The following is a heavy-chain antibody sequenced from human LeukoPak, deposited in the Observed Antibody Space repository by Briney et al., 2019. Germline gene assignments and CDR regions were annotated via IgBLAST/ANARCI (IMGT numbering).Heavy chain of an antibody. D-gene: IGHD2-2*01. Sequence: GASVKVSCKASGYTFTSYDINWVRQATGQGLEWMGWMNPNSGNTGYAQKFQGRVTMTRNTSIGTAYMELSSLRSEDTAVYYCARASQVAYCSSTSCQNWFDPWGQGTLVTVSS. J-gene: IGHJ5*02. V-gene: IGHV1-8*01. CDR1: GYTFTSYD. CDR2: MNPNSGNT. CDR3: ARASQVAYCSSTSCQNWFDP.